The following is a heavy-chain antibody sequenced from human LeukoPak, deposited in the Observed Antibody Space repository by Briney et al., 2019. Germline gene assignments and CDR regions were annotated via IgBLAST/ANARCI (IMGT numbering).Heavy chain of an antibody. CDR3: ARLVSYGYSDY. D-gene: IGHD3-16*01. Sequence: PSETLSLTCTVSGGSTSGRYWTWIRQPPGKGLEWIGYIHYDGRTNYNPSFKSRVIISLDTSNNQFSLNLKSVTAADTAAYYCARLVSYGYSDYWGQGTLVTVSS. V-gene: IGHV4-59*11. CDR2: IHYDGRT. CDR1: GGSTSGRY. J-gene: IGHJ4*02.